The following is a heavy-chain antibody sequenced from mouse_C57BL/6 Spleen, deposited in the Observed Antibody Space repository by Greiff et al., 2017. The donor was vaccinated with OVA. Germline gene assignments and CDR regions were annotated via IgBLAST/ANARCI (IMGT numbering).Heavy chain of an antibody. D-gene: IGHD1-1*01. CDR3: ARGGLATVPHYYAMDY. V-gene: IGHV1-72*01. CDR1: GYTFTSYW. Sequence: QVQLKQPGAELVKPGASVKLSCKASGYTFTSYWMHWVKQRPGRGLEWIGRIDPNSGGTKYNEKFKSKATLTVDKPSSTAYMQLSSLTSEDSAVYYCARGGLATVPHYYAMDYWGQGTSVTVSS. J-gene: IGHJ4*01. CDR2: IDPNSGGT.